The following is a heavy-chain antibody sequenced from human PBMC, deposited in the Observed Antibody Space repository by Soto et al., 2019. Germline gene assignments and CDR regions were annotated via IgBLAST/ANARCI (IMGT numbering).Heavy chain of an antibody. J-gene: IGHJ6*01. D-gene: IGHD3-3*01. Sequence: ASVKVSCKASGGTFSSYAISWVRQAPGQGLEWMGGIIPIFGTANYAQEFQGRVTITADESTSTAYMELSSLRSEDTAVYYCARDQRRITIFGVVLSQYYYYGMDVWGQGTTVTVSS. V-gene: IGHV1-69*13. CDR2: IIPIFGTA. CDR3: ARDQRRITIFGVVLSQYYYYGMDV. CDR1: GGTFSSYA.